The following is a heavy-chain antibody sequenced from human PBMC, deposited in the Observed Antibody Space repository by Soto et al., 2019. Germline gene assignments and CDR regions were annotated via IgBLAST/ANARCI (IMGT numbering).Heavy chain of an antibody. D-gene: IGHD2-15*01. V-gene: IGHV3-7*01. CDR1: GFTFSSYW. Sequence: GGSLRLSCAASGFTFSSYWMSWVRQAPGKGLEWVANIKQDGSEKYYVDSVKGRFTISRDNAKNSLYLQMNSLRAEDMAVYYCARSDQDIVVVVAANRYFQHWGQGTLVTVS. CDR2: IKQDGSEK. CDR3: ARSDQDIVVVVAANRYFQH. J-gene: IGHJ1*01.